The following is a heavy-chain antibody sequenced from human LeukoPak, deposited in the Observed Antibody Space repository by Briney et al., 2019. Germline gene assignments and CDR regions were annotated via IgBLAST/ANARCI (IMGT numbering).Heavy chain of an antibody. CDR1: GDTDSNYA. Sequence: GASVKVSCKTSGDTDSNYAVSWVRQAPGQGLEWRGRIIPILDRANYPQKFQDRVTITADKSTSTAYMELSSLTSDDTAVYFCASHVGAAPLLEHWGQGTLVTVSS. J-gene: IGHJ4*02. D-gene: IGHD3-10*01. CDR2: IIPILDRA. V-gene: IGHV1-69*04. CDR3: ASHVGAAPLLEH.